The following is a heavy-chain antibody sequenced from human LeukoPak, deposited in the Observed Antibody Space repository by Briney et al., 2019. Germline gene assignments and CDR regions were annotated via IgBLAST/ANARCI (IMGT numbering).Heavy chain of an antibody. J-gene: IGHJ4*02. D-gene: IGHD5-18*01. CDR1: GFTFSGSA. V-gene: IGHV3-73*01. CDR3: AKLPLRADTPTAPFDY. CDR2: IRSKANSYAT. Sequence: GGSLRLSCAASGFTFSGSAMHWVRQASGKGLEWVGRIRSKANSYATAYAASVKGRFTISRDDSKNTAYLQMNSLRAEDTAVYYCAKLPLRADTPTAPFDYWGQGTLVTVSS.